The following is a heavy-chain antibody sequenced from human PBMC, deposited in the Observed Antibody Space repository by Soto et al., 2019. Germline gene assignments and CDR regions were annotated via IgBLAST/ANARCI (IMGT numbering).Heavy chain of an antibody. Sequence: GGSLRLSCAASGFTFSGSAMHWVRQASGKGLEWVGRIRSKANSYATAYAASVKGRFTISRDDSKNTAYLQMNSLKTEDTAVYYCTRHEDPDTTVTPYYYYGMDVWGQGTTVTVS. V-gene: IGHV3-73*01. CDR1: GFTFSGSA. CDR2: IRSKANSYAT. CDR3: TRHEDPDTTVTPYYYYGMDV. D-gene: IGHD4-4*01. J-gene: IGHJ6*02.